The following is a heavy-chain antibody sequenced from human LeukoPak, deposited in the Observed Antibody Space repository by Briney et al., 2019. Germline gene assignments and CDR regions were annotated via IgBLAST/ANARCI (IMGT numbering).Heavy chain of an antibody. J-gene: IGHJ4*02. CDR3: ARDTSWARDF. CDR1: GFRFSAYW. CDR2: IKEDGSEQ. V-gene: IGHV3-7*01. D-gene: IGHD2/OR15-2a*01. Sequence: GGSLRLSCAASGFRFSAYWMFWARQAPGKGLDWVANIKEDGSEQYYADSVKGRFTISRDNAKNSLYLQMNSLRAEDTAVYYCARDTSWARDFWGQRILVTLSS.